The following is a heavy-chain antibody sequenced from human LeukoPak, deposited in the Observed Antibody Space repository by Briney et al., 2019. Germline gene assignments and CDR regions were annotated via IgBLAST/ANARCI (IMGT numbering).Heavy chain of an antibody. CDR2: ISYDGSNK. CDR1: GFIFSNYN. V-gene: IGHV3-30*03. J-gene: IGHJ4*02. CDR3: ARAPYDFWSGYYLSHFDY. D-gene: IGHD3-3*01. Sequence: GGSLRLSCGASGFIFSNYNMNWVRQAPGKGLEWVAVISYDGSNKYYADSVKGRFTISRDNSKNTLYLQMNSLRAEDTAVYYCARAPYDFWSGYYLSHFDYWGQGTLVTVSS.